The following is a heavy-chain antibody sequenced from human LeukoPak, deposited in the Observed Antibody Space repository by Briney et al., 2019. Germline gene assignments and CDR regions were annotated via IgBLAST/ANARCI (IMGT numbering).Heavy chain of an antibody. D-gene: IGHD2-15*01. CDR3: ARMAYCSGGSYYHNSFDP. CDR1: GYTFTSCD. CDR2: MNPNSGNT. V-gene: IGHV1-8*03. Sequence: WASVKVSCKASGYTFTSCDINWVRQATGQGLEWMGWMNPNSGNTGYAQKFQGRVTITRYTSISTAYMELSSLRSEDTAVYYCARMAYCSGGSYYHNSFDPWGQGTLVTVSS. J-gene: IGHJ5*02.